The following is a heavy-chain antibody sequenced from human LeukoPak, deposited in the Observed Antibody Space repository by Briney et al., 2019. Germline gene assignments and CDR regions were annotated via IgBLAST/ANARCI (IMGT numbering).Heavy chain of an antibody. V-gene: IGHV1-18*01. CDR1: GYTFTSYG. Sequence: ASVKVSCKASGYTFTSYGISWVRQAPGQGLEWMGWISAYNGNTNYAQKLQGRVTMTRNTSISTAYMELSSLRSEDTAVYYCARGNNSNFDYWGQGTLVTVSS. CDR2: ISAYNGNT. CDR3: ARGNNSNFDY. D-gene: IGHD2/OR15-2a*01. J-gene: IGHJ4*02.